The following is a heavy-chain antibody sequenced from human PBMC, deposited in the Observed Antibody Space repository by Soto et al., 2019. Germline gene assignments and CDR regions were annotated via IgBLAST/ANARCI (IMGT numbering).Heavy chain of an antibody. CDR1: GFTFSGFG. Sequence: QVQLVESGGGVVQPGRSLRLSCAASGFTFSGFGMHWVRQVPGKGLEWVAGLSSDGSHKYYADSVKGRFTISRDNSRNTHYLQMNSLRAEDTAVYYCAKDAIYYSDSSGLHLGGQGTVVTVSS. CDR3: AKDAIYYSDSSGLHL. D-gene: IGHD3-22*01. CDR2: LSSDGSHK. J-gene: IGHJ3*01. V-gene: IGHV3-30*18.